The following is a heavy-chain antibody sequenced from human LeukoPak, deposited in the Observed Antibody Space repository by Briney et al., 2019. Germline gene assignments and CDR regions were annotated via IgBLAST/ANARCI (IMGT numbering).Heavy chain of an antibody. CDR2: IYTSGST. D-gene: IGHD3-10*01. CDR1: GGSISSGSYY. J-gene: IGHJ5*02. Sequence: SETLSLTCTVSGGSISSGSYYWSWIRQPAGKGLEWIGRIYTSGSTNYNPSLKSRVTISVDTSKNQFSLKLSSVTAADTAVYYCARDHRRGITSRHWFDPWGQGTLVTVSS. V-gene: IGHV4-61*02. CDR3: ARDHRRGITSRHWFDP.